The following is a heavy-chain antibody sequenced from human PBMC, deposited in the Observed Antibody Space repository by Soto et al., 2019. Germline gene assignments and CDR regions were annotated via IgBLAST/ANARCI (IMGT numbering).Heavy chain of an antibody. Sequence: GASVKVSCKASGYTFTSYDINWVRQATGQGLEWMGWMNPNSGNTGYAQKFQGRVTMTRNTSISTAYMELSSLRSEDTAVYYCARGRLVRVANPNSPKFDYWGQGTLVTVSS. V-gene: IGHV1-8*01. CDR1: GYTFTSYD. CDR3: ARGRLVRVANPNSPKFDY. D-gene: IGHD3-10*01. CDR2: MNPNSGNT. J-gene: IGHJ4*02.